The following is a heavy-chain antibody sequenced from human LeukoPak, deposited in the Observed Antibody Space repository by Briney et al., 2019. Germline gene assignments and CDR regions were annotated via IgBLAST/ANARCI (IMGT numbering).Heavy chain of an antibody. Sequence: SVKVSCKASGGTFSSYAISWVRQAPGQGLEWMGGIIPIFGTANYAQKFQGRVTITADESTSTAYMELNSLRSEDTAVYYCATGRRITIFGVVHVAFDIWGQGTMVTVSS. J-gene: IGHJ3*02. CDR1: GGTFSSYA. D-gene: IGHD3-3*01. CDR2: IIPIFGTA. V-gene: IGHV1-69*01. CDR3: ATGRRITIFGVVHVAFDI.